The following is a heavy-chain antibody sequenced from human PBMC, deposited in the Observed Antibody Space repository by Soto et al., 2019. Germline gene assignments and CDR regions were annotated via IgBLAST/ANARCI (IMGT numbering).Heavy chain of an antibody. CDR1: GGSISSGGYY. J-gene: IGHJ3*02. CDR2: IYYSGST. CDR3: ARDETSRDYGETLGAFDI. V-gene: IGHV4-31*03. D-gene: IGHD4-17*01. Sequence: QVQLQESGPGLVKPSRTLSLTCTVSGGSISSGGYYWSWIRQHPGKGLEWIGYIYYSGSTYYNPSLQSRVTISVDTSKNQFSLKLSSVTAADTAVYYCARDETSRDYGETLGAFDIWGQGTMVTVSS.